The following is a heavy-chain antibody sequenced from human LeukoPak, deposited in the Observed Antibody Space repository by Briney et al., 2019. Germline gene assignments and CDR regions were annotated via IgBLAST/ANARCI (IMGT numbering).Heavy chain of an antibody. D-gene: IGHD6-19*01. CDR1: GYSISSGYY. J-gene: IGHJ4*02. CDR2: IYYSGST. CDR3: ARGTLYRGWSYYLDF. V-gene: IGHV4-61*03. Sequence: SETLSLTCTVSGYSISSGYYWGWIRQPPGKGLEWCGYIYYSGSTNYNPSLKSRVTIAVDTSKNHFSLRLRSVTAADTAMYYCARGTLYRGWSYYLDFWGQGSQVTVSS.